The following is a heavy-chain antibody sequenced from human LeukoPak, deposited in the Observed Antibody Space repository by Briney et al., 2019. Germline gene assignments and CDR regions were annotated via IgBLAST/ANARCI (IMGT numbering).Heavy chain of an antibody. J-gene: IGHJ6*04. CDR3: ARAPLVPAARDYYYYGMDV. Sequence: ASVTVSCKASGGTFSSYAISWVRQAPGQGLEWMGGIIPIFGTANYAQKFQGRVTITADESTSTAYMELSSLRSEDTAVYYCARAPLVPAARDYYYYGMDVWGKGTTVTVSS. CDR1: GGTFSSYA. D-gene: IGHD2-2*01. CDR2: IIPIFGTA. V-gene: IGHV1-69*13.